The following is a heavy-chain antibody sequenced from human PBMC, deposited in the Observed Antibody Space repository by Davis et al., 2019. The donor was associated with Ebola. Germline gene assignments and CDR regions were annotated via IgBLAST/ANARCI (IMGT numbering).Heavy chain of an antibody. V-gene: IGHV4-59*01. Sequence: PSETLSLTCAVYGGSFSGYYWSWIRQPPGKGLEWIGYIYYSGSTNYNPSLKSRVTISVDTSKNQFSLKLSSVTAADTAVYYCAREEMVRGERAFDIWGQGTMVTVSS. J-gene: IGHJ3*02. CDR3: AREEMVRGERAFDI. D-gene: IGHD3-10*01. CDR2: IYYSGST. CDR1: GGSFSGYY.